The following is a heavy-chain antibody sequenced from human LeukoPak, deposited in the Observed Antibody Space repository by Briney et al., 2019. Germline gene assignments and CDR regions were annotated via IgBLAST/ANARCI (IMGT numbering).Heavy chain of an antibody. CDR2: IYYSGST. D-gene: IGHD6-6*01. CDR1: GGSISSYY. Sequence: PSETLSLTCTVSGGSISSYYWSWTRQPPGKGLEWIGYIYYSGSTNYNPSLKSRVTISVDTSKNQFSLKLSSVTAADTAVYYCARGSSSSDPGAFDIWGQGTMVTVSS. V-gene: IGHV4-59*01. CDR3: ARGSSSSDPGAFDI. J-gene: IGHJ3*02.